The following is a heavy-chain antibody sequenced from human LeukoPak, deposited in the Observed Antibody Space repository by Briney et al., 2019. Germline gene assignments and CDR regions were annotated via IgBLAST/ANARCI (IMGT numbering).Heavy chain of an antibody. J-gene: IGHJ4*02. CDR3: AKDLDRLTVTYY. D-gene: IGHD4-17*01. V-gene: IGHV3-30-3*01. CDR1: GFTFNTYA. Sequence: GGSLRLSCAASGFTFNTYAMHWVRQAPGKGLEWVAVISFDGSNQYYADSVKGRFTISRDNSKNTVYLQMNSLRPEDTAVYYCAKDLDRLTVTYYWGQGTLVTVSS. CDR2: ISFDGSNQ.